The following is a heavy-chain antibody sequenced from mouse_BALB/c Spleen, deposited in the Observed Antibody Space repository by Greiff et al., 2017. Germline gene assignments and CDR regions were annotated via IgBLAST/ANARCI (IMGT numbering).Heavy chain of an antibody. V-gene: IGHV5-6-5*01. CDR3: ARFIPSGYFDV. J-gene: IGHJ1*01. CDR1: GFTFSSYA. D-gene: IGHD2-10*02. CDR2: ISSGGST. Sequence: EVQLVESGGGLVKPGGSLKLSCAASGFTFSSYAMSWVCQTPEKRLAWVASISSGGSTYYPDSVKGRFTISRDNARNILYLQMNSLRSEDTAMYYCARFIPSGYFDVWGAGTTVTVSS.